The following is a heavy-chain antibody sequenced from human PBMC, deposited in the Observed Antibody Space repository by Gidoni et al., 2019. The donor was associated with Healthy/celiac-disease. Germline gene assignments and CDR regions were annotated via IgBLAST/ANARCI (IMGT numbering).Heavy chain of an antibody. Sequence: EVQLLESGGGLVQPGGSLRLSCAASGFTFSSYAMIWVRQAPGKGLEWVSASSGSGGSTYYADSVKGRFTISRDNSKNTLYLQMNSLRAEDTAVYYCAKQINYDFWSGYANYYYYYYMDVWGKGTTVTVSS. CDR2: SSGSGGST. V-gene: IGHV3-23*01. D-gene: IGHD3-3*01. CDR1: GFTFSSYA. J-gene: IGHJ6*03. CDR3: AKQINYDFWSGYANYYYYYYMDV.